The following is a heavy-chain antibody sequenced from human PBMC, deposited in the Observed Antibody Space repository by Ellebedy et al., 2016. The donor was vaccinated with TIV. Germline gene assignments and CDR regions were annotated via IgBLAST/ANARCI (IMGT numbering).Heavy chain of an antibody. CDR3: ARAWELPREEALDY. CDR2: ISAYNGNT. V-gene: IGHV1-18*01. J-gene: IGHJ4*02. CDR1: GYTFTSYG. D-gene: IGHD1-26*01. Sequence: ASVKVSXXASGYTFTSYGISWVRQAPGQGLEWMGWISAYNGNTNYAQKLQGRVTMTTDTSTSTAYMELRSLRSDDTAVYYCARAWELPREEALDYWGQGTLVTVSS.